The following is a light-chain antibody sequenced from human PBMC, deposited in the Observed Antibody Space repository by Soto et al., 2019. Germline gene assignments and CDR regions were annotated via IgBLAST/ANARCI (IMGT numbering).Light chain of an antibody. V-gene: IGLV2-14*01. Sequence: QSALTQPASVSGSPGQSITISRTGTSSDVGGYNYVTWLQQFPGKAPKLIIYDVSNRPSGVSNRFSASKSGNTASLTISGLQADEEADYYCSSYTSSATLVFGGGTKLTVL. CDR2: DVS. CDR3: SSYTSSATLV. J-gene: IGLJ2*01. CDR1: SSDVGGYNY.